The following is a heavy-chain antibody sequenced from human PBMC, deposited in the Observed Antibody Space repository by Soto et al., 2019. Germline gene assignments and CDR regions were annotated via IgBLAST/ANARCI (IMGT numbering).Heavy chain of an antibody. J-gene: IGHJ4*02. CDR1: GFTFSSYG. CDR3: AKEGDYYDSSGYYSPPGYYFDY. D-gene: IGHD3-22*01. V-gene: IGHV3-30*18. CDR2: ISYDGSNK. Sequence: QVQLVESGGGVVQPGRSLRLSCAASGFTFSSYGMHWVRQAPGKGLEWVAVISYDGSNKCYADSVKGRFTISRDNSKNTLYLQMNSLRAEDTAVYYCAKEGDYYDSSGYYSPPGYYFDYWGQGTLVTVSS.